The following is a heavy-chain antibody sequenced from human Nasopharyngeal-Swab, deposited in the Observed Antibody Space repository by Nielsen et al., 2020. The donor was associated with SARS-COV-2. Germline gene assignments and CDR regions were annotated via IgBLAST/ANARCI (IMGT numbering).Heavy chain of an antibody. CDR3: AKEGATGWFDP. J-gene: IGHJ5*02. CDR1: GVSITSQY. Sequence: SETLSLTCTVSGVSITSQYWRWIRQPPGKGLDWIVYISHNSGTSYNPSLKSRVTMFMDTSKNQFSLRLTSVTAADTAVYYCAKEGATGWFDPCGQGTLVTVSS. V-gene: IGHV4-59*11. CDR2: ISHNSGT.